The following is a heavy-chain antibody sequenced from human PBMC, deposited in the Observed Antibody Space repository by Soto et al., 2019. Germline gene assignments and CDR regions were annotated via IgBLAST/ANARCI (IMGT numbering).Heavy chain of an antibody. D-gene: IGHD6-19*01. V-gene: IGHV3-48*02. CDR2: ISSSSSTI. CDR3: AREAYSSGLNWFDP. CDR1: GFTFSSYS. Sequence: EVQLVESGGGLVQPGGSLRLSCAASGFTFSSYSMNWVRQAPGKGLGWVSYISSSSSTIYYADSVKGRFTISRDNAKNSLYLQMNSLRDEDTAVYYCAREAYSSGLNWFDPWGQGTLVTVSS. J-gene: IGHJ5*02.